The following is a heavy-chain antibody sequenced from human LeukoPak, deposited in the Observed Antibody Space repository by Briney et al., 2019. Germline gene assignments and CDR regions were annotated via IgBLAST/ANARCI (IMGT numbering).Heavy chain of an antibody. Sequence: GGSLRLSCAASGSTFSSFGMHWVRQAPGKGLVWVAVLSYDGSNRYYADSVKGRFTISRDNSKNTLYLQMNSLRAEDTAVYYCAKDASTVTLHADYWGQGTLVTVSS. CDR3: AKDASTVTLHADY. CDR1: GSTFSSFG. CDR2: LSYDGSNR. V-gene: IGHV3-30*18. D-gene: IGHD4-17*01. J-gene: IGHJ4*02.